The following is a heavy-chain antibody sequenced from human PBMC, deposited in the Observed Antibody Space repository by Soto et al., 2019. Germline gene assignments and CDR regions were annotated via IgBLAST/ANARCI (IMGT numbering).Heavy chain of an antibody. Sequence: ASVKVSCKASGYTFTDYAMHWVRQAPGQRLEWMGWINAGNGNTKYSQKLQGRVTITRDTSASTAYMELSSLRSEDTAVYYCARGSGYYYWDDYWGQGTLVPVSS. CDR2: INAGNGNT. CDR3: ARGSGYYYWDDY. D-gene: IGHD3-22*01. CDR1: GYTFTDYA. J-gene: IGHJ4*02. V-gene: IGHV1-3*01.